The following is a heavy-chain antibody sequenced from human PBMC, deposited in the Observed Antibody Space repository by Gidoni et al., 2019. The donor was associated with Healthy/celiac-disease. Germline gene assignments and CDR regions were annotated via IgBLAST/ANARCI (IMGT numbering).Heavy chain of an antibody. J-gene: IGHJ4*02. CDR3: TTDLYYDYVWGSYRYTGFDY. CDR2: IKSKTDGGTT. D-gene: IGHD3-16*02. CDR1: GFTFSNDW. V-gene: IGHV3-15*01. Sequence: EVQLVESGGGLVKPGGSVRLSCAASGFTFSNDWMRWTRQAPGKGLEWVGRIKSKTDGGTTDYAAPVKGRFTISRDDSKNTLYLQMNSLKTEDTAVYYCTTDLYYDYVWGSYRYTGFDYWGQGTLVTVSS.